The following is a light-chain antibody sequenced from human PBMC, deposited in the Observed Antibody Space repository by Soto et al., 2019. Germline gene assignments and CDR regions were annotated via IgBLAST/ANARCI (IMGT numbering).Light chain of an antibody. CDR1: QSVSSY. Sequence: TLSCRASQSVSSYLAWYQQKPGQAPKLLIYDASNLASGVPARFSGSGSGTDFTLTICRLQPEDFATYYCQHCYRHTLNFCGGTKVDI. V-gene: IGKV1-39*01. J-gene: IGKJ4*01. CDR3: QHCYRHTLN. CDR2: DAS.